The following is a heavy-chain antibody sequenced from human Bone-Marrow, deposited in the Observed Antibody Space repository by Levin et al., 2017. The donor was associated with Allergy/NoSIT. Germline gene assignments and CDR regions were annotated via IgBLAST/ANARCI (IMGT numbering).Heavy chain of an antibody. D-gene: IGHD3-10*01. V-gene: IGHV3-30*04. J-gene: IGHJ6*02. CDR3: ARADVTTITSYYYGMDV. Sequence: LSLTCAASEFTFSTYAMHWVRQAPGKGPEGVAIISYDGSNKYYADYVKGRFTISRDNSKNTLYLQMNSLRAEDTAVYYCARADVTTITSYYYGMDVWGQGTTVTVSS. CDR2: ISYDGSNK. CDR1: EFTFSTYA.